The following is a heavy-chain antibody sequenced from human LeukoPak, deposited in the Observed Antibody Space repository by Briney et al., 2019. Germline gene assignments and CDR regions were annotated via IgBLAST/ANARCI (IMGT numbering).Heavy chain of an antibody. Sequence: PGGSLRLSCAASGFNVSNNYMTWVRQAPGKGLEWVSLIYSSGSTYYADSVKGRFTISRDNSKNTLYLQVNSLRAEDTAVYYCARDSSTYAGPPDYWGQGTLVTISS. CDR1: GFNVSNNY. CDR3: ARDSSTYAGPPDY. D-gene: IGHD2-2*01. V-gene: IGHV3-53*01. J-gene: IGHJ4*02. CDR2: IYSSGST.